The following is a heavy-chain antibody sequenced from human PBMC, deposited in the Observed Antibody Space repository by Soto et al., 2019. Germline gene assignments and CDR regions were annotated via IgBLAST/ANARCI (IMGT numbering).Heavy chain of an antibody. CDR3: ASPYCGGDCYSGAFDI. J-gene: IGHJ3*02. CDR2: MNPNSGNT. D-gene: IGHD2-21*01. CDR1: GYTFTSYD. V-gene: IGHV1-8*01. Sequence: QVQLVQSGAEVKKPGASVKVSCKASGYTFTSYDINWVRQATGQGLEWMVWMNPNSGNTGYAQKFQGRVTMTRNTSISTAYMELSSLRSEDTAVYYCASPYCGGDCYSGAFDIWGQGTMVTVSS.